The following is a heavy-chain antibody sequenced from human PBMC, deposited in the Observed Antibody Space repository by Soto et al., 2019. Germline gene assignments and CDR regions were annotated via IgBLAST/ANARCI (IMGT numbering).Heavy chain of an antibody. V-gene: IGHV1-8*01. J-gene: IGHJ6*03. CDR3: ARGVLRDDGDYEENYYYYMDV. D-gene: IGHD4-17*01. CDR1: GYTFTSYD. CDR2: MNPNSGNT. Sequence: ASVKVSCKASGYTFTSYDINWVRQATGQGLEWMGWMNPNSGNTGYAQKFQGRVTMTRNTSISTAYMELSSLRSEDTAVYYCARGVLRDDGDYEENYYYYMDVWGKGTKVTVSS.